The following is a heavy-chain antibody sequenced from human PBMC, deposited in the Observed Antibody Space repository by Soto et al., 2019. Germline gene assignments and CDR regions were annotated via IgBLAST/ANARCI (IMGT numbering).Heavy chain of an antibody. CDR1: GFTFRSYG. J-gene: IGHJ4*02. CDR3: AKGDLDTSMAMAFDN. CDR2: ISYGGSKT. Sequence: QVQLVESGGGVVQPGRSLRLSCAASGFTFRSYGLHWVRQAPGKGLEWVAVISYGGSKTYYTDSVKGRFTISRDNFKNTLYLQMDSLRTEDTGVYYCAKGDLDTSMAMAFDNWGQGTLVTVSS. D-gene: IGHD5-18*01. V-gene: IGHV3-30*18.